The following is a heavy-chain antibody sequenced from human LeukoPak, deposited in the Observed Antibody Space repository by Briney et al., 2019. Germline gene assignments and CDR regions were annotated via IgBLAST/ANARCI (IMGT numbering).Heavy chain of an antibody. V-gene: IGHV3-53*04. J-gene: IGHJ6*02. CDR1: GFTVSSNY. Sequence: RGSLRLSCAASGFTVSSNYISWVRQAPGKGLEWVSGIDSSGSTDFANSVKGRFTISRNNFKNTVNLLMNSLRAEDTAVYYCARDRMAARLGSHYYYGMDVWGQGTTVTVSS. CDR2: IDSSGST. D-gene: IGHD6-6*01. CDR3: ARDRMAARLGSHYYYGMDV.